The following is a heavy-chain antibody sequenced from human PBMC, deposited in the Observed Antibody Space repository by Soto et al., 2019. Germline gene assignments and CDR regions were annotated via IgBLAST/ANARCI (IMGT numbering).Heavy chain of an antibody. CDR1: GGSFSGYY. CDR3: ARGSVTAMGGHYYYYYYMDV. Sequence: SETLSLTCAVYGGSFSGYYWSWIRQPPGKGLEWIGEINHSGSTNYNPSLKSRVTISVDTSKNQFSLKLSSVTAADTAVYYCARGSVTAMGGHYYYYYYMDVWGKGTTVTVSS. J-gene: IGHJ6*03. D-gene: IGHD5-18*01. CDR2: INHSGST. V-gene: IGHV4-34*01.